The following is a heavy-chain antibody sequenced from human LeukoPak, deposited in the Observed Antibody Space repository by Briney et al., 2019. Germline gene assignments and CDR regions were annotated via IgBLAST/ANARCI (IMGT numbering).Heavy chain of an antibody. CDR1: GFTFDDYA. V-gene: IGHV3-9*01. CDR3: AKVAYYYDSSSPFDY. Sequence: GGSLRLSCAASGFTFDDYAMHWVRQAPGKGLEWVSGISWNSGSIGYADSVKGRFTISRDNAKNSLYLQMNSLRVEDTALYYCAKVAYYYDSSSPFDYWGQGTLVTVSS. J-gene: IGHJ4*02. D-gene: IGHD3-22*01. CDR2: ISWNSGSI.